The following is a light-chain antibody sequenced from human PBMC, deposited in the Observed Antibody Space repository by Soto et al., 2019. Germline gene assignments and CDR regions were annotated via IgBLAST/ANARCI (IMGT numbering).Light chain of an antibody. J-gene: IGKJ4*01. CDR2: DAS. CDR3: QQYESLPIT. Sequence: DIQMTQSPSSLSASAGDRVTITCQATHAITNFLNWYQQKQGKAPKLLINDASNLETGVPSRFSGSGSGTYFTFTISSLQPEDIATYYCQQYESLPITFGGGTKVEIK. V-gene: IGKV1-33*01. CDR1: HAITNF.